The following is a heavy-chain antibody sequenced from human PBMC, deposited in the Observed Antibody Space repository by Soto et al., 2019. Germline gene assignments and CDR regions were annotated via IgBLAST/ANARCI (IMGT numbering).Heavy chain of an antibody. CDR1: GYTFSNYG. J-gene: IGHJ5*02. CDR2: ISLYSDGT. D-gene: IGHD2-2*01. V-gene: IGHV1-18*01. CDR3: ARVVPGAEAWFGP. Sequence: ASVKVSCKTSGYTFSNYGITWVRQAPGQPLEWLGWISLYSDGTNYAQKFQGRVSMTTGTSTTTAYMELRSLRSDDTAVYYCARVVPGAEAWFGPWGQGTLVTVSS.